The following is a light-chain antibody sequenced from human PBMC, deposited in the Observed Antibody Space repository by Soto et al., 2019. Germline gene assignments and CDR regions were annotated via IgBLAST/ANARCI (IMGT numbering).Light chain of an antibody. CDR3: QQYGSSIT. Sequence: EIVLTQSPGTLSLSPGERATLSCRASQSVSSSYLAWYQQKPGQAPRLLLYGASSRATGIPDRFSGSGSGTDFTLTISILEAEDVAVYYCQQYGSSITFGQGTRLEIK. V-gene: IGKV3-20*01. CDR1: QSVSSSY. J-gene: IGKJ5*01. CDR2: GAS.